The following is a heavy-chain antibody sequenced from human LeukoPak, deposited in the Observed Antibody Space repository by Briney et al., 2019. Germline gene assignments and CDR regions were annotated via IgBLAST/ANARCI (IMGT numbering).Heavy chain of an antibody. Sequence: ASVEVSCKVSGYTLTKLSMHWVRQAPGKGLEWMVGFDPEDGETIYAQRFQGRVTLTEDTSTDTAYMELTSLRSDDTAVYCCAAGKEYYGSGSPGFFDYWGQGTLVTVSS. CDR2: FDPEDGET. V-gene: IGHV1-24*01. J-gene: IGHJ4*02. CDR1: GYTLTKLS. CDR3: AAGKEYYGSGSPGFFDY. D-gene: IGHD3-10*01.